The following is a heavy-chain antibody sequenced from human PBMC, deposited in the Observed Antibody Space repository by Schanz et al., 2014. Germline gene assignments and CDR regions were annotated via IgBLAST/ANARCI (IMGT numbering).Heavy chain of an antibody. CDR1: GFTFSNYD. CDR2: ILYDGSKT. D-gene: IGHD3-3*01. J-gene: IGHJ4*02. V-gene: IGHV3-33*01. Sequence: VQLVESGGGLVQPGGSLRLSCAASGFTFSNYDMHWVRQAPGKGLEWVAVILYDGSKTYYADSVKGRFTISRDNSKNTLSLQMNSLRAEDTAVYYCARDKGGYYPFDYWGQGTLVTVSS. CDR3: ARDKGGYYPFDY.